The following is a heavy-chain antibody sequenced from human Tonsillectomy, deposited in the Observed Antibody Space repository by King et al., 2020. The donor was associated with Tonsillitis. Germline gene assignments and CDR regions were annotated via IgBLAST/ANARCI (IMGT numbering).Heavy chain of an antibody. V-gene: IGHV3-74*01. CDR3: ARADYCSEYFQH. CDR1: GFTFSSYW. J-gene: IGHJ1*01. CDR2: INSDGSST. D-gene: IGHD2-21*01. Sequence: EVQLVESGGGLVQPGGSLRLSCAASGFTFSSYWMHWVRHAPGKGLVWVSRINSDGSSTSYADSVKGRFTISRDNAKNTLYLQMNSLRAEDTAVYYCARADYCSEYFQHWGQGTLVTVSS.